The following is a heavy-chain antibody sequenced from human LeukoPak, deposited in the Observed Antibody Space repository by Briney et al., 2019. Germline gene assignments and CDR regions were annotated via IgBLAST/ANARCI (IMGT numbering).Heavy chain of an antibody. Sequence: PSETLSLTCTVSGGSISGYYWSWMRQPPGKGLEWIGHIYYTGSTSYNPSLKSRVTISVDTSKNQFSLKLSYVNAADTAVYYCARYSSSGLDYWGQGTLVTVSS. CDR3: ARYSSSGLDY. J-gene: IGHJ4*02. CDR1: GGSISGYY. CDR2: IYYTGST. D-gene: IGHD6-6*01. V-gene: IGHV4-59*08.